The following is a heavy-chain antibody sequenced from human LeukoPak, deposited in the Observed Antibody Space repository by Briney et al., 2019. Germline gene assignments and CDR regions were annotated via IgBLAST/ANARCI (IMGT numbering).Heavy chain of an antibody. CDR3: ARDPGQDYDILTGYYSRPKHAFDI. Sequence: PSETLSLTCTVSGGSISSYYWSWIRQPPGKGLEWIGYIYYSGSTNYNPSLKSRVTISVDTSKNHFSLKLSSVTAADTAVYYCARDPGQDYDILTGYYSRPKHAFDIWGQGTMVTVSS. CDR2: IYYSGST. J-gene: IGHJ3*02. V-gene: IGHV4-59*01. CDR1: GGSISSYY. D-gene: IGHD3-9*01.